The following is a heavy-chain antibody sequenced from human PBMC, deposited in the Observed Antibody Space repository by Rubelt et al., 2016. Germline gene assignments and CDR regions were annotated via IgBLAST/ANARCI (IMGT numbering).Heavy chain of an antibody. D-gene: IGHD6-19*01. CDR3: AGYGAVAGSAYYYYYMDV. V-gene: IGHV4-59*02. Sequence: QVQLQESGPGLVKPSETLSLTCTVSGGSVSSYYWSWIRQPPGKGLEWIGYIYYSGSTNYNPSLKGRVTSSGVPSKNQFSLKLRSVTAADTAVYYCAGYGAVAGSAYYYYYMDVWGKGTTVTVAS. CDR1: GGSVSSYY. CDR2: IYYSGST. J-gene: IGHJ6*03.